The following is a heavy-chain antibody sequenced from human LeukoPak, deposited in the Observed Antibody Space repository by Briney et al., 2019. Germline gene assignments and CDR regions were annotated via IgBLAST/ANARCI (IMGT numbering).Heavy chain of an antibody. Sequence: PGGSLRLSCAASGFTFSSYEMNWVRQAPGKGLEWVGYIYXXGSTNYNPYLKSRVNISVDPSKNQFSLKLSSVTAADTAVYYCARDSNSGSYCSSTSCPYWYFDLWGRGTLVTVSS. V-gene: IGHV4-59*01. J-gene: IGHJ2*01. CDR2: IYXXGST. CDR1: GFTFSSYE. D-gene: IGHD2-2*01. CDR3: ARDSNSGSYCSSTSCPYWYFDL.